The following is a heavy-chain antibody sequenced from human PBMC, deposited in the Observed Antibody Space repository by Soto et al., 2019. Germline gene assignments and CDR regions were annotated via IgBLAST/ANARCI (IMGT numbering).Heavy chain of an antibody. Sequence: EVQLVESGGGLIQPGGSLRLSCAASGFTVSSNYMSWVRQAPGKGLEWVSVSYSGGNTYYADSVKGRFTVSRDNSKNTLYLQMNSLRAEDTAVYYCARGYGAGSYFSDDWGQGTLVTVSS. CDR2: SYSGGNT. J-gene: IGHJ4*02. CDR3: ARGYGAGSYFSDD. V-gene: IGHV3-53*01. CDR1: GFTVSSNY. D-gene: IGHD3-10*01.